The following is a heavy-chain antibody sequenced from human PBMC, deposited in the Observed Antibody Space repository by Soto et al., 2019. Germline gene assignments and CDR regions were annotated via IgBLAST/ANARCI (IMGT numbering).Heavy chain of an antibody. CDR1: GFTFSSYV. J-gene: IGHJ4*02. Sequence: PGGSLRLSCAASGFTFSSYVMSWVRQSPGKGLEWVSAISGSGGSTYYADSVKGRFTISRDNSKNTLYLQMNSLRAEDTAVYYCAKSSAGRIYGSGSYYWGQGTLVTVSS. CDR2: ISGSGGST. CDR3: AKSSAGRIYGSGSYY. V-gene: IGHV3-23*01. D-gene: IGHD3-10*01.